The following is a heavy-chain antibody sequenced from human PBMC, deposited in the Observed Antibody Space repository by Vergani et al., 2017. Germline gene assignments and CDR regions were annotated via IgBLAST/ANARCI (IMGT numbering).Heavy chain of an antibody. CDR3: ARVGLVVAGKFYYYGMDV. Sequence: QVQLVQSGAEVKKPGSSVKVSCKASGGTFSSYAISWVRQAPGQGLEWMGGIIPIFGTANYAQKFQGRVTITADESTSTAYMELSSLRSEDTAVYYCARVGLVVAGKFYYYGMDVWGQGTTVTVSS. D-gene: IGHD2-15*01. V-gene: IGHV1-69*12. CDR2: IIPIFGTA. J-gene: IGHJ6*02. CDR1: GGTFSSYA.